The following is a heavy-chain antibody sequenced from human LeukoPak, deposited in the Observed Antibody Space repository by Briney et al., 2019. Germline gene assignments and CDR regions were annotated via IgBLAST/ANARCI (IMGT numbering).Heavy chain of an antibody. D-gene: IGHD6-13*01. V-gene: IGHV4-39*01. CDR3: ARQLGVKDSSLVNF. Sequence: PSETLSLTCTVSGGSISSSIYHWGWIRQTPGKGLEWIGCIYYSGSTYYNPSLKSRVTMSLDTSKNQFSLKLTSVTAADTAVYYCARQLGVKDSSLVNFWGQGTLATVSS. CDR2: IYYSGST. CDR1: GGSISSSIYH. J-gene: IGHJ4*02.